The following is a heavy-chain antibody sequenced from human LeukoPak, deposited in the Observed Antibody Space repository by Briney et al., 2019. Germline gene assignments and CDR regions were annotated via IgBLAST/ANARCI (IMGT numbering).Heavy chain of an antibody. J-gene: IGHJ4*02. D-gene: IGHD3-22*01. CDR3: AKSPRGCYYFPPLQDVQALYY. V-gene: IGHV3-64*01. CDR1: GFTFSSYA. Sequence: PGGSPRLSCAASGFTFSSYAMHWVRQAPGKGLEYVSAISSNGGSTYYANSVKGRFTISRDNSKNTLYLQMGSLRAEDMAVYYCAKSPRGCYYFPPLQDVQALYYWGQGTLVTVSS. CDR2: ISSNGGST.